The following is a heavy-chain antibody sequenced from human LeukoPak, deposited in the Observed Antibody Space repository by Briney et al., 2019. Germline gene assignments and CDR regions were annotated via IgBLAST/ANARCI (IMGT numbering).Heavy chain of an antibody. CDR1: GFNFSSYW. Sequence: PGGSLRLSCAASGFNFSSYWMSWVRQAPGKGLEWVANIKQDGSEKYYVDSVKCRFTISRDNAQNSLFLQMNNLTAEDTAVYYCARGGCSSTSCFDYWGQGTLVIVSS. V-gene: IGHV3-7*01. J-gene: IGHJ4*02. CDR2: IKQDGSEK. CDR3: ARGGCSSTSCFDY. D-gene: IGHD2-2*01.